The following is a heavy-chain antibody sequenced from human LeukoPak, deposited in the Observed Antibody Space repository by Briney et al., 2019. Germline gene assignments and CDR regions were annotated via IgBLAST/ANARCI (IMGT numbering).Heavy chain of an antibody. Sequence: PSETLSLTCTVSGGSISGDYWNWIRQPPGKGLEWIGYFSYSGRNKYNPSLQTRVTILGDTSKNQFSLNLTSVTAADTAVYYCARGKPSVTTFDYWGQGTLVSVSS. CDR3: ARGKPSVTTFDY. CDR2: FSYSGRN. V-gene: IGHV4-59*12. J-gene: IGHJ4*02. D-gene: IGHD4-17*01. CDR1: GGSISGDY.